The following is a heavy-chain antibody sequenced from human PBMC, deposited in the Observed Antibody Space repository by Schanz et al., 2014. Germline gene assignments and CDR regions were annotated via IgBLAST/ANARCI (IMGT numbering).Heavy chain of an antibody. CDR2: ISYDARHK. V-gene: IGHV3-30*18. CDR1: GFTFSGSG. Sequence: QVQLVESGGGVVQPGRSLRLSCAASGFTFSGSGMHWVRQAPGKGLEWVAIISYDARHKKYADSVKGRFTISRDNSKNTLHLQMNSLRVEDTAVYYCAKDYTQVNGMDVWGQGTTVTVSS. J-gene: IGHJ6*02. CDR3: AKDYTQVNGMDV.